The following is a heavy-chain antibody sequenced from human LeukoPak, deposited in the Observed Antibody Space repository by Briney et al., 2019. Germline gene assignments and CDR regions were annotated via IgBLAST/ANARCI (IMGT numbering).Heavy chain of an antibody. V-gene: IGHV4-39*07. J-gene: IGHJ5*02. D-gene: IGHD3-3*01. CDR1: GGSISSSSYY. CDR2: IYYSGST. Sequence: SEALSLTCNVSGGSISSSSYYWGWIRQSPGKGLEWIGSIYYSGSTSYNPSLRSRVTISVDTSKNQFSLKLSSVTAADTAVYYCARYPFNFWGGPSDDNGFDPWGQGTLVTVSS. CDR3: ARYPFNFWGGPSDDNGFDP.